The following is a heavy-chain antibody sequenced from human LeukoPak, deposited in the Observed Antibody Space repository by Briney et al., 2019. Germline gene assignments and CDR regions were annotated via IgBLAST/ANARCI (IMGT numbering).Heavy chain of an antibody. V-gene: IGHV3-7*01. CDR2: IKTDGSDK. J-gene: IGHJ3*02. CDR1: GFTFSSYW. CDR3: ARMVRETDI. Sequence: GGSLRLSCAASGFTFSSYWMSWVRQAPGKGLEWVASIKTDGSDKYYVDSVKGRFTISRDNAKNSLSLQMNSLRAEDSAVYYCARMVRETDIWGQGTMVTVSS. D-gene: IGHD3-10*01.